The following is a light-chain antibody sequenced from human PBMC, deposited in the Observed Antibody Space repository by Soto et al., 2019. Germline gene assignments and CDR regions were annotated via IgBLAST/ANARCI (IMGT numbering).Light chain of an antibody. V-gene: IGLV1-40*01. CDR3: QSYDSSPDVV. CDR1: SSNIGAGYD. Sequence: QPVLTQPPSVSGAPGQRVTISCTGSSSNIGAGYDVHWYQQLPGTAPKLLIYGNSNRPSGVPDRFSGSKSGTSASLAITGLQAEDEADYYCQSYDSSPDVVFGGGTQL. CDR2: GNS. J-gene: IGLJ2*01.